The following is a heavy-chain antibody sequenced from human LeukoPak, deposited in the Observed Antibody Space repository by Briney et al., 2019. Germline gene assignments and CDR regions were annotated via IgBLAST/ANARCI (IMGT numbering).Heavy chain of an antibody. CDR3: ARDGPPLLWFGEGYFDY. V-gene: IGHV3-7*01. Sequence: GGSLRLSCGVSGFTFSSNWMSWVRQAPGKGLECVANIKQDGSEKYYVDSVKGRFTISRDNAKNSLFLQMNSLRAEDTAVYYCARDGPPLLWFGEGYFDYWGQGTLVTVSS. D-gene: IGHD3-10*01. CDR2: IKQDGSEK. J-gene: IGHJ4*02. CDR1: GFTFSSNW.